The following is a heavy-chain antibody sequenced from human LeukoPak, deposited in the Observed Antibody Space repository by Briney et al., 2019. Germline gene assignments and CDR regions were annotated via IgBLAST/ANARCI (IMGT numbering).Heavy chain of an antibody. V-gene: IGHV3-9*01. CDR3: ARAPYGSGAAIDY. Sequence: QPGGSLRLSCTASGFAFHDYSMHWVRQAPGKGLEWVSDISWDSSSIDCADSVKGRFTISRDNAKKSLYLQVNSLRTDDTALYYCARAPYGSGAAIDYWGQGTLVTVSS. CDR2: ISWDSSSI. CDR1: GFAFHDYS. D-gene: IGHD3-10*01. J-gene: IGHJ4*02.